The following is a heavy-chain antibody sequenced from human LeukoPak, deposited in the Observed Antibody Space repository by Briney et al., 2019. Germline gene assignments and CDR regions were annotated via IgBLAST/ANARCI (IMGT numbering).Heavy chain of an antibody. J-gene: IGHJ3*02. CDR3: ARVWVVGDPFDI. Sequence: PGGSLRLSCAASGFTFSSYDMHWVRQATGKGLEWVSAIVTAGDTYYQGSVKSRFTISRENAKNSLYLQMNSLRAGDTAVYYCARVWVVGDPFDIWGQGTMVTVSS. CDR2: IVTAGDT. CDR1: GFTFSSYD. D-gene: IGHD3-16*01. V-gene: IGHV3-13*04.